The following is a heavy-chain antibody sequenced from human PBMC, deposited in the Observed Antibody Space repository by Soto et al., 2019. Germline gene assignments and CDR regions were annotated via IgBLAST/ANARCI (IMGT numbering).Heavy chain of an antibody. CDR3: ARAVLPATAPFDY. Sequence: QVQLQESGPRLVKPSETLSLTCIVSGGSISSYYWSWIRQPPGKGLEWIGYIYYSGSTNYNPSLKSRVTISVDTSKNQFSLKLSSVTAADTAVCYCARAVLPATAPFDYWGQGTLVTVSS. CDR1: GGSISSYY. D-gene: IGHD2-2*01. J-gene: IGHJ4*02. CDR2: IYYSGST. V-gene: IGHV4-59*01.